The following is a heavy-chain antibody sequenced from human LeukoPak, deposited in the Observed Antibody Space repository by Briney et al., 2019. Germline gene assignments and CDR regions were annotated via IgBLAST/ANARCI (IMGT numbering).Heavy chain of an antibody. D-gene: IGHD4-17*01. J-gene: IGHJ5*02. V-gene: IGHV5-51*01. CDR3: ARQSHDCGDYVVYNWFDP. CDR1: GYSFTSYW. Sequence: GESLKISCKGSGYSFTSYWIGWVRQMPGKGLEWMGIIYPGDSDTRYSPSFQGQVTISADKSISTAYLQWSSLKASDTAMYYCARQSHDCGDYVVYNWFDPWGQETLVTVSS. CDR2: IYPGDSDT.